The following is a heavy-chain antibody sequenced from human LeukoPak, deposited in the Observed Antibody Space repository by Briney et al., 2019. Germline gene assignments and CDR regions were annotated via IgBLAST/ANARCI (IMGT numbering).Heavy chain of an antibody. J-gene: IGHJ4*02. D-gene: IGHD4-11*01. CDR2: IIPILGIA. V-gene: IGHV1-69*04. Sequence: PRASVKVSCKASGGTFSSYAISWVRQAPGQGLEWMGRIIPILGIANYAQKFQGRVTITADKSTSTAYMELSSLRSEDTAVYYCARDLADYSNGPLDYWGQGTLVTVSS. CDR1: GGTFSSYA. CDR3: ARDLADYSNGPLDY.